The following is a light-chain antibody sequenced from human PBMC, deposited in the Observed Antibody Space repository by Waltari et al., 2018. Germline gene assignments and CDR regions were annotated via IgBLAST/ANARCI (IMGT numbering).Light chain of an antibody. CDR2: GAS. V-gene: IGKV3-20*01. Sequence: SCRARQSIGRYLVWYQQKPGQAPRLRSYGASSRAAGIPDRFSGSGSGTDFSLTISRLEPEDFAVYYCQNHERLPAVFGQGTKVEIK. J-gene: IGKJ1*01. CDR3: QNHERLPAV. CDR1: QSIGRY.